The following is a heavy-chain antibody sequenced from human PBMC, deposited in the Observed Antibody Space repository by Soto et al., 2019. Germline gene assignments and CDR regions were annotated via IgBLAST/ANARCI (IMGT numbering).Heavy chain of an antibody. J-gene: IGHJ6*02. CDR1: GFSFSSYG. CDR2: ISYDGSNK. V-gene: IGHV3-30*18. Sequence: QVQLVESGGGVGQPGRSLRLSCAASGFSFSSYGMHWVRQAPGKGLEWVAVISYDGSNKYYADSVKGRFTISRDTSKNTLYLQMNSLRAGDTAVFYCVKDRRTEAYGMEVWGQGTTVTVSS. D-gene: IGHD2-2*01. CDR3: VKDRRTEAYGMEV.